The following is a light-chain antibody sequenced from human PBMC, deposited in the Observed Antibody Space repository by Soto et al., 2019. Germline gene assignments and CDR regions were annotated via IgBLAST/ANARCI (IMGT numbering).Light chain of an antibody. J-gene: IGLJ1*01. V-gene: IGLV1-51*01. CDR3: GSWDSSLSAYV. Sequence: SVLTQPPSVSAAPGQKVTISCSGSSSNIGGNSVSWYQQLPGTAPKLLIYDDNKRPSGIPDRLSGSKSGTSATLGITGFQTGDEADYYCGSWDSSLSAYVFGLGTKVTV. CDR1: SSNIGGNS. CDR2: DDN.